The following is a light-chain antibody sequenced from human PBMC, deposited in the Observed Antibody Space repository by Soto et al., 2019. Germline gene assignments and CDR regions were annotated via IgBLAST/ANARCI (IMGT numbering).Light chain of an antibody. CDR1: SSDVGAYNY. Sequence: QSALTQPPSASGSPGQSVTISCTGTSSDVGAYNYFSWYQQYPGKAPKLMIYEVTKRPSGVPDRFSGSKSGKTASLTVSGLQPEDEADYYCTSYAGSNIWVFGGGTKLTV. J-gene: IGLJ3*02. CDR3: TSYAGSNIWV. CDR2: EVT. V-gene: IGLV2-8*01.